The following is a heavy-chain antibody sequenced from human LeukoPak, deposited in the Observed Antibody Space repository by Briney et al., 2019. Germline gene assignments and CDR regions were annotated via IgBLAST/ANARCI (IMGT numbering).Heavy chain of an antibody. CDR1: GFTFSSYS. V-gene: IGHV3-21*01. CDR3: ARDGDPYYYDSSAKGY. J-gene: IGHJ4*02. Sequence: SLRLSCAASGFTFSSYSMNWVRPAPGKGLGWGSSISSSSSYIYYADSVKGRFTISRDNAKNSLYLQMNSLRAEDTAVYYCARDGDPYYYDSSAKGYWGQGTLVTVSS. CDR2: ISSSSSYI. D-gene: IGHD3-22*01.